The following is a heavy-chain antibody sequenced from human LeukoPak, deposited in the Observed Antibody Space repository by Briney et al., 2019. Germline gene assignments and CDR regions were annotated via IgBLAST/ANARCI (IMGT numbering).Heavy chain of an antibody. V-gene: IGHV1-18*01. CDR2: ISAYNGNT. Sequence: ASVKVSCKASGYTFTSYGISWVRQAPGQGLEWMGWISAYNGNTKYAQKLQGRVTFTADTSTGTAYMELSSLRSEDTAVYYCARADRYYYDSSGPLGPWGQGTLVTVSS. CDR3: ARADRYYYDSSGPLGP. J-gene: IGHJ5*02. CDR1: GYTFTSYG. D-gene: IGHD3-22*01.